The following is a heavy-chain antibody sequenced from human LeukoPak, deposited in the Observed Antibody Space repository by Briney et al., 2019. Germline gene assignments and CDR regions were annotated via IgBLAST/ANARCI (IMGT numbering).Heavy chain of an antibody. CDR1: GFTFSSYS. CDR2: ISSSSSYI. Sequence: GGSLRLPCAASGFTFSSYSMNWVRQAPGKGLEWVSSISSSSSYIYYADSVKGRFTISRDNAKNSLYLQMNSLRAEDTAVYYCARDRGYYDSSGYYLFDYWGQGTLVTVSS. D-gene: IGHD3-22*01. J-gene: IGHJ4*02. CDR3: ARDRGYYDSSGYYLFDY. V-gene: IGHV3-21*01.